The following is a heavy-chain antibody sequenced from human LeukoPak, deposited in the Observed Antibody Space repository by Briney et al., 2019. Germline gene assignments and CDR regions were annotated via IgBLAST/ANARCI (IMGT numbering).Heavy chain of an antibody. CDR3: AIEGRYYYFGMDG. J-gene: IGHJ6*02. CDR2: IGTAGDT. Sequence: PGGSLRLSCAASGFTFSSYDMHWVRQATGKGLEWVSDIGTAGDTYYPGSVKGRLSISRGNAKNYLFLQMNSMRAGEMAVFYYAIEGRYYYFGMDGWGQGATGTV. CDR1: GFTFSSYD. V-gene: IGHV3-13*04.